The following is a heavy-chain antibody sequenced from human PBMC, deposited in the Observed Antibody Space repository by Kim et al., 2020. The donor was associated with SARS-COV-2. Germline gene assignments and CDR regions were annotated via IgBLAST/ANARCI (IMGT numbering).Heavy chain of an antibody. CDR3: ARGTDWYFDL. V-gene: IGHV3-30*07. CDR2: KK. D-gene: IGHD1-1*01. J-gene: IGHJ2*01. Sequence: KKYYADSQNGRFTISSDNSKNTLYLQMNSLRADDTAVYYCARGTDWYFDLWGRGTLVTVSS.